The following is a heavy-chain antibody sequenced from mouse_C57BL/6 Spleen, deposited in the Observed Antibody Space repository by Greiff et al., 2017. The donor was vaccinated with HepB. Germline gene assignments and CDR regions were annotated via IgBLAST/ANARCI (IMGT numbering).Heavy chain of an antibody. CDR3: ASRDYDWVDY. CDR1: GYTFTSYW. V-gene: IGHV1-59*01. D-gene: IGHD2-4*01. J-gene: IGHJ4*01. CDR2: IDPSDSYT. Sequence: VQLQQPGAELVRPGTSVKLSCKASGYTFTSYWMHWVKQRPGQGLEWIGVIDPSDSYTNYNQKFKGKATLTVDTSSSTAYLQLSSLTSEDSAVYYCASRDYDWVDYWGQGTSVTVSS.